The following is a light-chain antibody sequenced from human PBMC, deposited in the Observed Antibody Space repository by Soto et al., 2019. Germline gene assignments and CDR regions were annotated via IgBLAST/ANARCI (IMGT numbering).Light chain of an antibody. Sequence: DIVMTQSPLSLPVTPGEPASISCRSSQSLLHSNGKTFLDWYLQKPGQSPQLLIFSASKRASGVPDRFSGSGSETEFTLTISSLQSEDFAVYYCHQYHYWSRPSFGGGTKVDIK. CDR3: HQYHYWSRPS. V-gene: IGKV2-28*01. CDR1: QSLLHSNGKTF. CDR2: SAS. J-gene: IGKJ4*01.